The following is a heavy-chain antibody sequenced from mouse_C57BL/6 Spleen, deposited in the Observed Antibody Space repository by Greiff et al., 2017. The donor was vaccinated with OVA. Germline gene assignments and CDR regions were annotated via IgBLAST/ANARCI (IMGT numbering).Heavy chain of an antibody. J-gene: IGHJ3*01. Sequence: QVQLKESGPELVKPGASVKISCKASGYAFSSSWMNWVKQRPGKGLEWIGRIYPGDGDTNYNGKFKGKATLTADKSSSTAYMQLSSLTSEDSAVYFCAREDEYAETPFAYWGEGTLVTVSA. CDR1: GYAFSSSW. V-gene: IGHV1-82*01. D-gene: IGHD5-1*01. CDR3: AREDEYAETPFAY. CDR2: IYPGDGDT.